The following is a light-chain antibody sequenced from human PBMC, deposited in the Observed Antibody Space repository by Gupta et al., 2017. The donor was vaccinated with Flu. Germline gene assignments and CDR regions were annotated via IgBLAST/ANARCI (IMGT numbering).Light chain of an antibody. Sequence: DIPLTQPPDSPAVPLGARATIKFNSSQIGLYSSNNKNYLAWYQQKPGQPPKLLIYSASTWESGVPDRFSGSGSGTDFTLTIISLQAEDVAVYYCQQDYSTPQTFGQGTKVEIK. J-gene: IGKJ1*01. V-gene: IGKV4-1*01. CDR2: SAS. CDR1: QIGLYSSNNKNY. CDR3: QQDYSTPQT.